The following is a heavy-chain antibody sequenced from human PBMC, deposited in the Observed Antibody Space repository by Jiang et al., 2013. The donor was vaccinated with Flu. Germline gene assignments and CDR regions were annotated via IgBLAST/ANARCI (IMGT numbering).Heavy chain of an antibody. Sequence: LLKPSETLSLTCTVSGGSISSYYWSWIRQPPGKGLEWIGYIYYSGSTNYNPSLKSRVTISVDTSKNQFSLKLSSVTAADTAVYYCARELTTVTTNWFDPWGQGTLVTVSS. J-gene: IGHJ5*02. CDR2: IYYSGST. V-gene: IGHV4-59*01. CDR3: ARELTTVTTNWFDP. D-gene: IGHD4-17*01. CDR1: GGSISSYY.